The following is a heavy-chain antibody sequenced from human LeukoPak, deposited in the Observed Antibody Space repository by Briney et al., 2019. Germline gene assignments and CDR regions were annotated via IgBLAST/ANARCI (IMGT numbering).Heavy chain of an antibody. D-gene: IGHD2-2*01. CDR1: GYTFTSYG. Sequence: ASVKVSCKASGYTFTSYGISWVRQAPGQGLEWMGWISAYNGNTNYAQKFQGRVTITRNTSISTAYMELSSLRSEDTAVYYCARGLSHQLPRYNWFDPWGQGTLVTVSS. CDR3: ARGLSHQLPRYNWFDP. V-gene: IGHV1-18*01. J-gene: IGHJ5*02. CDR2: ISAYNGNT.